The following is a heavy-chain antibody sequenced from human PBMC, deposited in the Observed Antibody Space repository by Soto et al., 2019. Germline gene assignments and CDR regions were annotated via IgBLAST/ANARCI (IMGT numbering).Heavy chain of an antibody. V-gene: IGHV1-8*01. CDR2: MNPNSDNT. CDR1: GYTFTSYD. CDR3: ARRGIGGRHYYCYGMDV. J-gene: IGHJ6*02. Sequence: QVQLVQSGAEVKKPGASVKVSCKTSGYTFTSYDINWVRQATGQGLEWMGWMNPNSDNTGYAQKFQGRVTMTRNTSMSTAHMELSTLRSEDTAVYYCARRGIGGRHYYCYGMDVWGQGTTVTVSS. D-gene: IGHD1-26*01.